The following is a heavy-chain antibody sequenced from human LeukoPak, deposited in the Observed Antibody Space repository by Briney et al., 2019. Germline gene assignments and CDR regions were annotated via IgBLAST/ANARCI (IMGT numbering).Heavy chain of an antibody. CDR3: VSGDAYH. Sequence: PGGSLRLSCAGFTFSGYWMQWVRQAPGKGLVWVSRISGDGTITYYADSVKGRFSISRDTAKNTLYLQMNSLRAEDKAVYYCVSGDAYHGGQGTLVTVSS. V-gene: IGHV3-74*01. D-gene: IGHD7-27*01. J-gene: IGHJ4*02. CDR1: GFTFSGYW. CDR2: ISGDGTIT.